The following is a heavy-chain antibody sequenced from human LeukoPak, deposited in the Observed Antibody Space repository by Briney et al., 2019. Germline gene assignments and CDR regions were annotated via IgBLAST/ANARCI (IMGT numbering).Heavy chain of an antibody. D-gene: IGHD3-10*01. V-gene: IGHV1-69*04. CDR3: ATYYYGSGSYYGPFDY. CDR1: GGTFSSYA. J-gene: IGHJ4*02. Sequence: SVKVSCKASGGTFSSYATSWVRQAPGQGLELMGRIIPILGIADYAQKFQGRVTITRDKSTSTAYMELSSLRSEDTAVYYCATYYYGSGSYYGPFDYWGQGTLVTVSS. CDR2: IIPILGIA.